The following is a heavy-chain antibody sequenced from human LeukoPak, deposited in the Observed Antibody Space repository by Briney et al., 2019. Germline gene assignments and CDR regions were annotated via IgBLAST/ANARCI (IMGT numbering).Heavy chain of an antibody. V-gene: IGHV1-69*13. D-gene: IGHD2-15*01. CDR1: GGTFSSYA. J-gene: IGHJ4*02. CDR3: ARDHCSGGSCYSVLGLPRN. CDR2: IIPIFGTA. Sequence: ASVKVSCTASGGTFSSYAISWVRQAPGQGLEWMGGIIPIFGTANYAQKFQDRVTITADESTSTAYMELSSLRSEDTAVYYCARDHCSGGSCYSVLGLPRNWGQGTLVTVSS.